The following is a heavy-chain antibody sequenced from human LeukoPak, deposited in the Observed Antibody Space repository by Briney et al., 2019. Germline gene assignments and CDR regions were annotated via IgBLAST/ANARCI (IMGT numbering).Heavy chain of an antibody. V-gene: IGHV6-1*01. D-gene: IGHD2-2*01. CDR1: GDSVSSNSVT. CDR3: ARRLTQYDCFDP. J-gene: IGHJ5*02. CDR2: TYYRSTWYN. Sequence: SQTLSLTCAISGDSVSSNSVTWNWIKQSPSRGLEWLGRTYYRSTWYNDYAVSVRGRITVNPDTSKNQFSLHLNSVTPEDTAVYYCARRLTQYDCFDPWGQGILVTVSS.